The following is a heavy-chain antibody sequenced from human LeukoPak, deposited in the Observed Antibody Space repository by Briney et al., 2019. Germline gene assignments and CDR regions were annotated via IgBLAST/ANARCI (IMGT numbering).Heavy chain of an antibody. V-gene: IGHV3-66*01. CDR1: GFTVSSYY. J-gene: IGHJ4*02. CDR2: IYSGGST. D-gene: IGHD3-10*01. Sequence: GGSLRLSCAVSGFTVSSYYVSWVRHSPGKGLEWVSVIYSGGSTYSADYVKGRFTISRDTSRNTLYLQMNSLRAEDTAVYYCARDGGGPGGYYTSYWGQGTLVTVSS. CDR3: ARDGGGPGGYYTSY.